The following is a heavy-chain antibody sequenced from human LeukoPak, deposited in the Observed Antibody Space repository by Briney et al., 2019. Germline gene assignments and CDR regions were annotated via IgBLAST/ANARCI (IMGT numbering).Heavy chain of an antibody. V-gene: IGHV1-8*01. CDR2: MNPNSGNT. J-gene: IGHJ5*02. CDR3: ARGVRFLEWLLNRNWFDP. D-gene: IGHD3-3*01. Sequence: ASVKVSCKASGYTFTSYDINWVRQATGQGLEWMGWMNPNSGNTGYAQKFQGRVTMTRNTSISAAYMELSSPRSEDTAVYYCARGVRFLEWLLNRNWFDPWGQGTLVTVSS. CDR1: GYTFTSYD.